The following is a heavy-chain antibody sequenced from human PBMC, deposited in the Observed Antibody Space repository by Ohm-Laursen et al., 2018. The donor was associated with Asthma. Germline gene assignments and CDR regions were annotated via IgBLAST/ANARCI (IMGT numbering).Heavy chain of an antibody. V-gene: IGHV3-23*01. J-gene: IGHJ4*02. CDR2: LSGGAGRT. CDR1: GFTFSAHY. CDR3: AKGPYEAANFYFDH. Sequence: SLRLSCAASGFTFSAHYMAWVRQVPGKGLDFVSALSGGAGRTFYADSVRGRFTISRDNSRNTLSLQMNSLRADDTAIYYCAKGPYEAANFYFDHWGQGTLVSVSA. D-gene: IGHD1-1*01.